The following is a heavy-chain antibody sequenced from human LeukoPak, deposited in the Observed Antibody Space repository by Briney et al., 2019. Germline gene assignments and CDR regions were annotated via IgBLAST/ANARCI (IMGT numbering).Heavy chain of an antibody. CDR3: ARHPPDYYDSSGYYSSQFDP. V-gene: IGHV4-59*08. D-gene: IGHD3-22*01. Sequence: SETLSLTCTVSNGSMTNNYWSWIRQPPGKGLEWIGYVYSSGSTIYIPSLKSRVTISIDTSKNQFTLKLSSVTAADTAVYYCARHPPDYYDSSGYYSSQFDPWGQGTLVTVSS. CDR1: NGSMTNNY. J-gene: IGHJ5*02. CDR2: VYSSGST.